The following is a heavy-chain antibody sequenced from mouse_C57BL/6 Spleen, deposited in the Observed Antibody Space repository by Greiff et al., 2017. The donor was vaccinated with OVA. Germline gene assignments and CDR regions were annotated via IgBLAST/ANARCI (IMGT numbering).Heavy chain of an antibody. Sequence: QVQLQQSGPELVKPGASVKISCKASGYAFSSSWMNWVKQRPGKGLEWIGRIYPGDGDTNYNGKFKGKATLTADKSSSTAYMQLSSLTSEDSAVYFCAREYYYGSLYAMDFWGQGTSVTVSS. D-gene: IGHD1-1*01. CDR1: GYAFSSSW. CDR2: IYPGDGDT. J-gene: IGHJ4*01. CDR3: AREYYYGSLYAMDF. V-gene: IGHV1-82*01.